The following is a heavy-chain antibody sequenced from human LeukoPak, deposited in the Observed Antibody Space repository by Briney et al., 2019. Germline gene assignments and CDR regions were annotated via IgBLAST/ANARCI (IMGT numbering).Heavy chain of an antibody. J-gene: IGHJ4*02. Sequence: SETLSLTCTVSGGSISSYYWSWIRQPPGKGLEWIGYIYYFGSTYYNPSLKSRVTISVDTSKNQFSLKLSSVTAADTAVYYCARQAKRGYYDSAKDYWGQGTLVTVSS. CDR3: ARQAKRGYYDSAKDY. D-gene: IGHD3-22*01. CDR1: GGSISSYY. V-gene: IGHV4-59*08. CDR2: IYYFGST.